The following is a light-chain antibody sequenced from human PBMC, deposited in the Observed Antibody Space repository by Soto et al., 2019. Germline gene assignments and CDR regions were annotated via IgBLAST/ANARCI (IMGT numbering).Light chain of an antibody. V-gene: IGKV3-20*01. CDR2: GAS. CDR1: QSVTSNY. J-gene: IGKJ1*01. Sequence: RASQSVTSNYLAWYQQKPGQAPRLLIFGASIRDTGIPDRFSGSGSGTDFTLTISRLEPEDFAVYHCQQYGSSPTTFGQGTKVDIK. CDR3: QQYGSSPTT.